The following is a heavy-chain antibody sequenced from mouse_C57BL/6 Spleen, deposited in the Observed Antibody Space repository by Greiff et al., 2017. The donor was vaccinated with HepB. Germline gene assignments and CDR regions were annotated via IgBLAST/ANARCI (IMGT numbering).Heavy chain of an antibody. CDR3: ARVPIYYYGSSLDWYFDV. CDR2: ISYDGSN. CDR1: GYSITSGYY. D-gene: IGHD1-1*01. Sequence: EVQLQQSGPGLVKPSQSLSLTCSVTGYSITSGYYWNWIRQFPGNKLEWMGYISYDGSNNYNPSLKNRISITRDTSKNQFFLKLNSVTTEDTATYYCARVPIYYYGSSLDWYFDVWGTGTTVTVSS. J-gene: IGHJ1*03. V-gene: IGHV3-6*01.